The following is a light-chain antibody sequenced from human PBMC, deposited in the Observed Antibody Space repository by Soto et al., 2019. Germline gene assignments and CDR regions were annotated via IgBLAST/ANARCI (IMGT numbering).Light chain of an antibody. CDR1: QSISSN. CDR2: DAT. CDR3: QQYHDWPPLT. Sequence: DIVMTQSLATLSESPGERVTLSCRASQSISSNLAWYQQKPGQPPRLLIYDATSRATGIPSRFSGSGSGTDFTLTIISLQSEDFAVYFCQQYHDWPPLTFGGGTKVEIK. V-gene: IGKV3D-15*01. J-gene: IGKJ4*01.